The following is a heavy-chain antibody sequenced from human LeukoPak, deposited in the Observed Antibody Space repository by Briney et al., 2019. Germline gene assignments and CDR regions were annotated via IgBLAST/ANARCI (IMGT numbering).Heavy chain of an antibody. D-gene: IGHD4-11*01. CDR2: IWYDGSNK. Sequence: GGSLRLSCAASGFTFSSYGMHWVRQAPGKGLEWVAVIWYDGSNKYYADSVKGRFTISRDNSKNTLYLQMNSLRAEDTAVYYCARDHTARVTTGEGFDYWGQGTLVTVSS. J-gene: IGHJ4*02. CDR1: GFTFSSYG. CDR3: ARDHTARVTTGEGFDY. V-gene: IGHV3-33*01.